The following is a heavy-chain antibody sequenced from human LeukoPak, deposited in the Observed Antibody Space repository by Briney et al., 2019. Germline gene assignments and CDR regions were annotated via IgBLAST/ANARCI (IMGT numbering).Heavy chain of an antibody. D-gene: IGHD1-1*01. V-gene: IGHV3-48*02. CDR2: INSDTNIT. J-gene: IGHJ4*02. CDR1: GVTINNYA. CDR3: VRDHDWSFDL. Sequence: GGSLRLSCAASGVTINNYAMNWVRQAPGKGLEWVSHINSDTNITPYTASVSGRFTISRDNANNSLYLHVNSLRDEDTAVYYCVRDHDWSFDLWGQGALVTVSS.